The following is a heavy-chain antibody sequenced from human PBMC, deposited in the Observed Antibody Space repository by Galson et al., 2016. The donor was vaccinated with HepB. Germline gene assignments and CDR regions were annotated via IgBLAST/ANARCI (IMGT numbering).Heavy chain of an antibody. CDR3: ARDGGRGYTYGYFDY. CDR2: ISSRSSTV. D-gene: IGHD5-18*01. J-gene: IGHJ4*02. Sequence: SLRLSCAASGFTFSTYSMNWVRQAPGKGLEWVSYISSRSSTVYYADSLKGRFTISRDNAKNSLYLQMNSLRDEDTAVFYCARDGGRGYTYGYFDYWGREPWSPSPQ. V-gene: IGHV3-48*02. CDR1: GFTFSTYS.